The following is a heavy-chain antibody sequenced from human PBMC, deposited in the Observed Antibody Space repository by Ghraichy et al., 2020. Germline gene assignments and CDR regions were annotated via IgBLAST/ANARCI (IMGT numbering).Heavy chain of an antibody. CDR2: ISSSSSYI. Sequence: GGSLRLSCAASGFTFSSYSMNWVRQAPGKGLEWVSSISSSSSYIYYADSVKGRFTISRDNAKNSLYLQMNSLRAEDTAVYYCARDQARITGTGVDYWGQGTLVTVSS. J-gene: IGHJ4*02. CDR3: ARDQARITGTGVDY. CDR1: GFTFSSYS. D-gene: IGHD1-7*01. V-gene: IGHV3-21*01.